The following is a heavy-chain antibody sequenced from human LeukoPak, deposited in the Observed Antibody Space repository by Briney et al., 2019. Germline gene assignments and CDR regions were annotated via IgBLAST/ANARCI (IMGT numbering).Heavy chain of an antibody. CDR3: AKGGDFWSGYSRGYYMDV. CDR1: GFTFSSYA. D-gene: IGHD3-3*01. J-gene: IGHJ6*03. Sequence: GGSLRLSCAASGFTFSSYAMSWVRQAPGKGLEWVSAISGSGGSTYYADSVKGRFTTSRDNSKNTLYLQMNSLRAEDTAVYYCAKGGDFWSGYSRGYYMDVWGKGTTVTVSS. CDR2: ISGSGGST. V-gene: IGHV3-23*01.